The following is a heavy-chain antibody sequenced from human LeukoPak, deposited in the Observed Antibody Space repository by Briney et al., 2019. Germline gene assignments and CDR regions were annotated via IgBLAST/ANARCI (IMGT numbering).Heavy chain of an antibody. D-gene: IGHD3-22*01. V-gene: IGHV1-46*01. CDR3: ARDAITYYYDSSGYYYWFDP. CDR2: INPSGGST. J-gene: IGHJ5*02. CDR1: GYTFTSYY. Sequence: ASVKVSCKASGYTFTSYYMHWVRQAPGQGLEWMGIINPSGGSTSYAQKFQGRVTMTRDTSTSTVYMELSSLRSENTAVYYCARDAITYYYDSSGYYYWFDPWGQGTLVTVSS.